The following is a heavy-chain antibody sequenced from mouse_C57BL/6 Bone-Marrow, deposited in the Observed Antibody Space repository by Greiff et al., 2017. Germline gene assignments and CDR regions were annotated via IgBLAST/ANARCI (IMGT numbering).Heavy chain of an antibody. CDR3: ARRNYDGYCNYYAVDY. CDR2: IDPSDSYT. Sequence: QVQLQQPGAELVKPGASVKLSCKASGYTFTSYWMQWVKQRPGQGLAWIGEIDPSDSYTNYNQKFKGKATLTVDTSSSTAYMQRSGLTSEYSAVYYCARRNYDGYCNYYAVDYWGQGTSVTVSS. CDR1: GYTFTSYW. V-gene: IGHV1-50*01. D-gene: IGHD2-3*01. J-gene: IGHJ4*01.